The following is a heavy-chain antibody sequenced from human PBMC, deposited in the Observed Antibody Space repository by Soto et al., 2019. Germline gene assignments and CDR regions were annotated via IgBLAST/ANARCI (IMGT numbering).Heavy chain of an antibody. J-gene: IGHJ4*02. CDR3: ARPSSGTYRFDY. D-gene: IGHD1-26*01. V-gene: IGHV4-39*01. CDR2: IYYSGRT. CDR1: GGSISSSTSY. Sequence: CLTCTVSGGSISSSTSYWSWIRQPPGKGLEYIGGIYYSGRTYYNPSLKSRVAVSVGTSKNQFSLRLRSVTAADTAVYYCARPSSGTYRFDYWGQGTLVTVSS.